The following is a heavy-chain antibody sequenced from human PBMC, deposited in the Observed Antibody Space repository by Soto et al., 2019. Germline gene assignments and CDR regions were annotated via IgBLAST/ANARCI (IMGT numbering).Heavy chain of an antibody. D-gene: IGHD3-3*01. V-gene: IGHV3-11*05. CDR3: ATGPRRLSD. CDR2: ISGSSSDT. Sequence: QVQLVESGGGLVKPGGSLRLSCAASGFTFSDYYMSWIRQAPGKGLESLSYISGSSSDTKYADSVRGRFTISRDNAKNSLYLQMNSLRAEDTAVYYCATGPRRLSDWGQGTPVIVPS. J-gene: IGHJ4*02. CDR1: GFTFSDYY.